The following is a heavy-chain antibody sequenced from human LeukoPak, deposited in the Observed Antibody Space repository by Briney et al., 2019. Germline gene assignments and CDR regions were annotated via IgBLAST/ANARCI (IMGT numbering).Heavy chain of an antibody. D-gene: IGHD2-15*01. CDR1: LLTFTGYY. CDR3: ARDQNNVVVVAATRFDP. J-gene: IGHJ5*02. CDR2: INPNSVGT. Sequence: GASVKVSCKPSLLTFTGYYMHWVRQAPAQGLEWMGLINPNSVGTDYAQKFQGRVTMTRDTSISSTHMELSRLKSDDVAVNYCARDQNNVVVVAATRFDPWGQGTLVTVSS. V-gene: IGHV1-2*02.